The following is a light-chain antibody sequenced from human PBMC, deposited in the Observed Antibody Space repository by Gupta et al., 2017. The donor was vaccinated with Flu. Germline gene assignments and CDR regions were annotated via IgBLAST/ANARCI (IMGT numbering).Light chain of an antibody. V-gene: IGLV1-44*01. CDR1: SSNIGINT. CDR2: KNN. CDR3: EVWDAGLSSGG. Sequence: QAVLTQPPSASATPGQGVTISFSGSSSNIGINTVNWYQQLQGTAPKLLNDKNNQRPSGVADRFSCYSPGTSASPATIGLPSAEEADDDGEVWDAGLSSGGFGSGTKITVL. J-gene: IGLJ1*01.